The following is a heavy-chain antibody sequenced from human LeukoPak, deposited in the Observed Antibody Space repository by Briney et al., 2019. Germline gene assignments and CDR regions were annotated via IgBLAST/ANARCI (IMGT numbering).Heavy chain of an antibody. CDR1: GDSISTSSYY. D-gene: IGHD2-15*01. V-gene: IGHV4-39*07. J-gene: IGHJ6*03. CDR2: IYYSGST. Sequence: SETLSLTCSVSGDSISTSSYYWGWIRQPPGKGLEWIGTIYYSGSTYYNPSLTSRVTISVDTSKNQFSLKLSSVTAADRAVYYCARAVIRDSSGGSHYYYMDVWGKGTTVIVSS. CDR3: ARAVIRDSSGGSHYYYMDV.